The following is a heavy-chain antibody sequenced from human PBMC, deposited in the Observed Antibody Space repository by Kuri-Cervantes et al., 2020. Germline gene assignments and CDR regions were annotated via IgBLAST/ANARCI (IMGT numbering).Heavy chain of an antibody. CDR3: AKDRGYSYDAYYYGMDV. CDR2: ISYDVSNK. Sequence: LSLTCAASGFTFSSYAMHWVRQAPGKGLEWVAVISYDVSNKYYADSVKGRFTISRDNAKNSLYLQMNSLRAEDTALYYCAKDRGYSYDAYYYGMDVWGQGTTVTVSS. J-gene: IGHJ6*02. V-gene: IGHV3-30-3*01. CDR1: GFTFSSYA. D-gene: IGHD5-18*01.